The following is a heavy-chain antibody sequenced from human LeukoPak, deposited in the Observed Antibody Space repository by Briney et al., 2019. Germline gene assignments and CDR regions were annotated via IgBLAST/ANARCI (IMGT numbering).Heavy chain of an antibody. CDR1: GFTFSSYA. V-gene: IGHV3-23*01. CDR3: AKYSGSYYYPPNWDS. J-gene: IGHJ4*02. CDR2: ISGSGSST. Sequence: GGSLRLSCAASGFTFSSYAMTWVRQAPGKGLEWVSGISGSGSSTYYADSVKGRFTLSRDYPRNTLYLQMNSLRAEDTAVYFCAKYSGSYYYPPNWDSWGQGTLVTVSS. D-gene: IGHD1-26*01.